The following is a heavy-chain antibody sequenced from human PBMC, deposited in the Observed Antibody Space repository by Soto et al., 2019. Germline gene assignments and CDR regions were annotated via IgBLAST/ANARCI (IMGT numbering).Heavy chain of an antibody. Sequence: QVQLVQSGAEVKKPGASVKVSCKASGYTFTNYDIHWVRQATGQGLEWMEWMNPESGNTGQSKQCQGRVTMTRDTSISTAYMEMTSLRSEDTAVYYYARGRFRRTWFDPWGQGTLVTVSS. D-gene: IGHD3-16*01. CDR3: ARGRFRRTWFDP. CDR1: GYTFTNYD. CDR2: MNPESGNT. V-gene: IGHV1-8*01. J-gene: IGHJ5*02.